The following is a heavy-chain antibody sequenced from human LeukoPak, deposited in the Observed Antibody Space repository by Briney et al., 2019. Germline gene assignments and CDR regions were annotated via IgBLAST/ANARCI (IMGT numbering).Heavy chain of an antibody. V-gene: IGHV3-21*01. D-gene: IGHD1-26*01. Sequence: GGSQRLSCAASGFTFSSYSMNWVRQAPGKGLEWVSSISSSSSYIYYADSVKGRFTISRDNAKNSLYPQMNSLRAEDTAVYYCARDGEGGSSERWFDPWGQGTLVTVSS. CDR2: ISSSSSYI. J-gene: IGHJ5*02. CDR3: ARDGEGGSSERWFDP. CDR1: GFTFSSYS.